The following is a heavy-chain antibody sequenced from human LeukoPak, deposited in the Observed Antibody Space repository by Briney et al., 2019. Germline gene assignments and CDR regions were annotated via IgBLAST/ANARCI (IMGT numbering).Heavy chain of an antibody. Sequence: SETLSLTCTVSGGSISSYYWGWIRQPAGKGLEWIGRIYTSGSTNYNPSLKSRVTMSVDTSKNQFSLKLSSVTAADTAVYYCARRHRTTKIEYYFDYWGQGTLLTVSS. CDR1: GGSISSYY. J-gene: IGHJ4*02. D-gene: IGHD1-1*01. CDR3: ARRHRTTKIEYYFDY. CDR2: IYTSGST. V-gene: IGHV4-4*07.